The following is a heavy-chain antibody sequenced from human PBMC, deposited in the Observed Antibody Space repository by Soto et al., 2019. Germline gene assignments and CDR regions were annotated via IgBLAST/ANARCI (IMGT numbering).Heavy chain of an antibody. CDR1: GFSFSSYS. CDR3: AGGSELYYEFDY. J-gene: IGHJ4*02. Sequence: ESGGGLVQPGGSLRVSCAASGFSFSSYSMNWVRQAPGKGLEWVSSISSSSSPIYYADSVKGRFTISRDNAKNSLYLQMNSLRDEDTAVYYCAGGSELYYEFDYWGQGALVTVSS. D-gene: IGHD1-26*01. CDR2: ISSSSSPI. V-gene: IGHV3-48*02.